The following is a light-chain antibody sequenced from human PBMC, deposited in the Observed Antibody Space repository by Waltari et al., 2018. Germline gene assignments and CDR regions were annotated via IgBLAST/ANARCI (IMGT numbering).Light chain of an antibody. Sequence: QSALTQPASVSGSPGQSITISCYGTSSDIGFYNYVSWYQQHPGKAPKLIIYDVSQRPAGVSVRFAGSKSGNTASLTISGLQAEDEADYYCNSYTGSSSWVFGGGTKVTVL. CDR1: SSDIGFYNY. CDR2: DVS. J-gene: IGLJ3*02. V-gene: IGLV2-14*01. CDR3: NSYTGSSSWV.